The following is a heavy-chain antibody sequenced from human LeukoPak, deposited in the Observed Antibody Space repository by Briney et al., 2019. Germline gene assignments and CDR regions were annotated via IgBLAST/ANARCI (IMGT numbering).Heavy chain of an antibody. Sequence: PAETLSLTCTVSGGSISSYYRSWIRQPPGKGLEWVGYIYYSGSTNYNPSLNSRVTISVDTSKNQFSLKLSSVTAADTAVYYCARGGSSWYQYNWFDPWGQGTLVTVSS. CDR2: IYYSGST. J-gene: IGHJ5*02. CDR3: ARGGSSWYQYNWFDP. CDR1: GGSISSYY. D-gene: IGHD6-13*01. V-gene: IGHV4-59*01.